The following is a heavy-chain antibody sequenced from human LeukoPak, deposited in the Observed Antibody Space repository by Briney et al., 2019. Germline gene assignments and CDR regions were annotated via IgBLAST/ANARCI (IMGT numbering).Heavy chain of an antibody. D-gene: IGHD3-22*01. Sequence: GESLKISCKSSGYSFTSYWIGWVRQMPGKGLEWMGIIYPGDSDTRYSPSFQGQVTISADKSISTAYLQWSSLKASDTAMYYCARQKNYYYDSSGYYFEAFDIWGQGTMVTVSS. CDR1: GYSFTSYW. V-gene: IGHV5-51*01. J-gene: IGHJ3*02. CDR2: IYPGDSDT. CDR3: ARQKNYYYDSSGYYFEAFDI.